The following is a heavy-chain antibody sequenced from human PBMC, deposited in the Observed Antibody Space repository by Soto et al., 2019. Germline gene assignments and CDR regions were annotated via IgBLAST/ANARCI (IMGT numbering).Heavy chain of an antibody. CDR2: IIPILGIA. V-gene: IGHV1-69*02. CDR3: ARGRGGRGDY. D-gene: IGHD2-15*01. Sequence: QVQLVQSGAEVKKPGSSVKVSCKASGGTFSSYTINWVRQAPGQGLEWMGMIIPILGIANYAQKFQDRVTITADKSTSTAYMELSSLRSEDTAVYYCARGRGGRGDYWGQRTLVTVSS. J-gene: IGHJ4*02. CDR1: GGTFSSYT.